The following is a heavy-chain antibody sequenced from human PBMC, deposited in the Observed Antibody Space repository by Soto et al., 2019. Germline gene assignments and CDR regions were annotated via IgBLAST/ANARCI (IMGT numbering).Heavy chain of an antibody. D-gene: IGHD5-12*01. CDR2: IWYDGSNK. V-gene: IGHV3-33*01. CDR1: GFTFSSYG. CDR3: AREYGDGYNNFDY. Sequence: PGGSLRLSCAASGFTFSSYGMHWVRQAPGKGLEWVAVIWYDGSNKYYADSVKGRFTISRDNSKNTLYLQMNSLRAEDTAVYYCAREYGDGYNNFDYWGQGTLVTVSS. J-gene: IGHJ4*02.